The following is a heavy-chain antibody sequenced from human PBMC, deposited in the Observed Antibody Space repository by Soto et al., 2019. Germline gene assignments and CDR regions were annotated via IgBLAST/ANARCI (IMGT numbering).Heavy chain of an antibody. D-gene: IGHD3-16*01. CDR1: GFTFSSYA. V-gene: IGHV3-30-3*01. CDR2: ISYDGSDH. Sequence: QVQLVESGGGMVQPGRSLRLSCAASGFTFSSYAMHWVRQAPGKGLEWVAVISYDGSDHYYADSVKGRFTISRDNSKNTLLLQMNSLRTEDTAVYYCAAVYTIDYWGQGTLVTVSS. CDR3: AAVYTIDY. J-gene: IGHJ4*02.